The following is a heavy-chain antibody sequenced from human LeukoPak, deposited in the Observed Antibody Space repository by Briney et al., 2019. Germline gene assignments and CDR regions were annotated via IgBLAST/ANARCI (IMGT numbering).Heavy chain of an antibody. D-gene: IGHD2-15*01. CDR3: ARERSFSGCSGGSCYSGPSIDWFDP. Sequence: GASVKVSCKAPGYTFTSYYMHWVRQAPGQGLEWMGIINPSGGSTSYAQKFQGRVTMTRDTSTSTVYMELSSLRSEDTAVYYCARERSFSGCSGGSCYSGPSIDWFDPWGQGTLVTVSS. CDR2: INPSGGST. V-gene: IGHV1-46*01. CDR1: GYTFTSYY. J-gene: IGHJ5*02.